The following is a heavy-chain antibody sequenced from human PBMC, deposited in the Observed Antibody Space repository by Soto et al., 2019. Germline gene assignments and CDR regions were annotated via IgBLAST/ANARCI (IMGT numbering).Heavy chain of an antibody. D-gene: IGHD7-27*01. Sequence: EVQLVESGGGVIQPGGSLRLSCAASGLYVGSRYMSWVRRAPGKGLEWISYISGGGETYYSNSVKGRFTISKDNSKNTLFLQMHSVRAEDTAVYYCARDGDGGWGDWGRGVQVTVTS. CDR1: GLYVGSRY. V-gene: IGHV3-53*01. CDR3: ARDGDGGWGD. CDR2: ISGGGET. J-gene: IGHJ4*02.